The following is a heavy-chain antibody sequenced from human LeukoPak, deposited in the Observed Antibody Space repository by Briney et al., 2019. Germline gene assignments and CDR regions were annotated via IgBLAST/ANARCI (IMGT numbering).Heavy chain of an antibody. V-gene: IGHV3-23*01. CDR2: MIGSGDT. CDR1: GFTFDDYG. J-gene: IGHJ5*02. D-gene: IGHD5-24*01. CDR3: AKDMHYNDGRWEFDP. Sequence: GGSLRLSCAASGFTFDDYGMSWVRQAPGKGLEWVSGMIGSGDTYYADSVKGRFTMSRDNSRTTLYLQMNSLRFEDTAIYYCAKDMHYNDGRWEFDPWGQGTLVTVSS.